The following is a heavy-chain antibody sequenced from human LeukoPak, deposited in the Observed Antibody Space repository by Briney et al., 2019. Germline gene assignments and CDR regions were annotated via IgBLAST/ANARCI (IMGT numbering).Heavy chain of an antibody. J-gene: IGHJ6*02. CDR1: GYTLTELS. Sequence: ASVKVSCKVSGYTLTELSMHWVRQAPGKGLEWMGGFDPEDDETIYAQKFQGRVTMTEDTSTDTAYMELSSLRSEETAVYYCATDSPDLNQYYYYYGMDVWGQGTTVTVSS. CDR2: FDPEDDET. D-gene: IGHD1-14*01. V-gene: IGHV1-24*01. CDR3: ATDSPDLNQYYYYYGMDV.